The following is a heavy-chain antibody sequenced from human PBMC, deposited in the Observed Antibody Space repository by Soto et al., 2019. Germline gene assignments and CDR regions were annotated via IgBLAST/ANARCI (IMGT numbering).Heavy chain of an antibody. Sequence: QVQLQESGPGLVKPSGTLSLTCAVSGGSISTSNLWTWVRQPPRKGLVWIGEIYHSGSTNYNPSLTSRVTIAVDKSKNQFSLKLNSVTAADTAVYYCARSPRSIAAGGIDYWGQGFLVTVSS. CDR2: IYHSGST. CDR3: ARSPRSIAAGGIDY. CDR1: GGSISTSNL. V-gene: IGHV4-4*02. J-gene: IGHJ4*02. D-gene: IGHD6-13*01.